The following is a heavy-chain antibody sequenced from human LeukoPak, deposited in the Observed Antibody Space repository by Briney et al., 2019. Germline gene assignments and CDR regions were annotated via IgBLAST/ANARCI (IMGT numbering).Heavy chain of an antibody. J-gene: IGHJ4*02. V-gene: IGHV3-7*01. CDR3: ASGVGAGDY. CDR1: GFTFSSYW. CDR2: IKQDGSEK. D-gene: IGHD1-26*01. Sequence: GGSERLCCAASGFTFSSYWMSWVRQAPGKGLEWVANIKQDGSEKYYVDSVKGRFTIPRDNAKNSLYLQMNSLRAEDTAVYYCASGVGAGDYWGQGTLVTVSS.